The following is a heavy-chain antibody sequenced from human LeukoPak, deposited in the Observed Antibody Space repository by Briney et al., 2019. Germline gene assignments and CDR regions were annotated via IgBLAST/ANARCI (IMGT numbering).Heavy chain of an antibody. CDR1: GGSISSTNW. CDR3: ATSPHASCFDF. Sequence: SETLSLTCADSGGSISSTNWWSWVRQPPGKGLEWIGEIYHSGSTNYNPSLKSRVTISVDKSKNQFSLILSSVTAADTAMYYCATSPHASCFDFWGQGTLVTVSS. CDR2: IYHSGST. J-gene: IGHJ4*02. V-gene: IGHV4-4*02. D-gene: IGHD6-6*01.